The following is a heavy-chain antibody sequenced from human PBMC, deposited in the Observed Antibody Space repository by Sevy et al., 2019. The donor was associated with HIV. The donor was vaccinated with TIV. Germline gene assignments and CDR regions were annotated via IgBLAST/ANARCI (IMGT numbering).Heavy chain of an antibody. CDR1: GFTFSSYA. D-gene: IGHD3-22*01. J-gene: IGHJ5*02. CDR2: ISGSGGST. CDR3: ATAWYYYDSSGYYPNWFDP. V-gene: IGHV3-23*01. Sequence: GGFLRLSCAASGFTFSSYAMSWVRQAPGKGLEWVSAISGSGGSTYYADSVKGRFTISRDNSKNKLYLQMNSLRAEDTAVYNCATAWYYYDSSGYYPNWFDPWGQGTLVTVSS.